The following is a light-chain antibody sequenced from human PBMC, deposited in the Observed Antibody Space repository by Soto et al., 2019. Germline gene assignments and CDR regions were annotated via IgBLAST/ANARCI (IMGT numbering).Light chain of an antibody. Sequence: DIQMTQSPSTLSGSVGDRVTITCRASQTISSWLAWYLQKPGKAPKLLIYKASTLKSGVPSRFSGSGSGTEFTLTISSLQPDDFATYYCHHYNSYSEAFGQGTKVDIK. J-gene: IGKJ1*01. V-gene: IGKV1-5*03. CDR1: QTISSW. CDR3: HHYNSYSEA. CDR2: KAS.